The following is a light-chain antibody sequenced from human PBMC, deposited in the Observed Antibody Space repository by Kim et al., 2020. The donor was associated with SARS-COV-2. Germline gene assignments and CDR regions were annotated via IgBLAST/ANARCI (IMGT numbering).Light chain of an antibody. Sequence: ALGQTARITWGGNNIGNKNVHWYQQKPGQAPLLVIYRDFNRPSGIPERFSGSNSGNTATLTISRAQAGDEADYYCQVWDSSTYVFGTGTKVTVL. J-gene: IGLJ1*01. V-gene: IGLV3-9*01. CDR2: RDF. CDR3: QVWDSSTYV. CDR1: NIGNKN.